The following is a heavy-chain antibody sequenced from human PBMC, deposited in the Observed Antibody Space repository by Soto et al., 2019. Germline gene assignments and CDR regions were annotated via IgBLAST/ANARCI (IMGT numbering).Heavy chain of an antibody. CDR2: MYHSGTF. CDR3: ARAQFYSGSGNYNNLMFDA. CDR1: GGSIGGVGYS. D-gene: IGHD3-10*01. Sequence: SETLSLTCAVSGGSIGGVGYSWSWIRQPPGGGLEWIGYMYHSGTFLKSPSLKTRLTMSLDMSKNQFSLTLNSMTAADTAVYYCARAQFYSGSGNYNNLMFDAWGQGIQVTVSS. J-gene: IGHJ5*02. V-gene: IGHV4-30-2*01.